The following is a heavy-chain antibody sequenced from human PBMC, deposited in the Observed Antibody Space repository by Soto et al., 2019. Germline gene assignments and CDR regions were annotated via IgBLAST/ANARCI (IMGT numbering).Heavy chain of an antibody. J-gene: IGHJ4*02. Sequence: QVQLVQSGAEVKKPGSSVEVSCKASGGTFSSYAISWVRQAPGQGLEWMGGIIPIFGTANYAQKFQGRVTITADESTSTAYMELSSLRSEDTAVYYCARTYYDSSGYYYGPHGYWGQGTLVTVSS. CDR1: GGTFSSYA. CDR2: IIPIFGTA. D-gene: IGHD3-22*01. V-gene: IGHV1-69*01. CDR3: ARTYYDSSGYYYGPHGY.